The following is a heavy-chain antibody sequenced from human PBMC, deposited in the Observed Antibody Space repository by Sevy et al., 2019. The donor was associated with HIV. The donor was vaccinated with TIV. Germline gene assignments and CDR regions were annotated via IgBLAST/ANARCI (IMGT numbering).Heavy chain of an antibody. D-gene: IGHD3-22*01. J-gene: IGHJ4*02. Sequence: ASVKVSCKASGGTFSSYAISWVRQAPGLGLEWMGGIIPIFGTANYAQKFQGRVTITADESTSTAYMELSSLRSEDTAVYYCARGGDYDAFFDYWGQGTLVTVSS. CDR2: IIPIFGTA. V-gene: IGHV1-69*13. CDR3: ARGGDYDAFFDY. CDR1: GGTFSSYA.